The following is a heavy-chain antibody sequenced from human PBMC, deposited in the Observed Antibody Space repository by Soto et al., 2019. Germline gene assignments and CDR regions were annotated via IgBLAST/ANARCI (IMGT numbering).Heavy chain of an antibody. V-gene: IGHV1-69*06. D-gene: IGHD3-22*01. CDR1: GGTFSSYA. CDR3: ARDWNYYDSSGYSSWFDP. J-gene: IGHJ5*02. CDR2: IIPIFGTA. Sequence: QVQLVQSGAEVKKPGSSVKVSCKASGGTFSSYAISWVRQAPGQGLEWMGGIIPIFGTANYAQKFQGRVTITADKSTSTAYMELSSLRSEDKAVYYCARDWNYYDSSGYSSWFDPWGQGPLVTVSS.